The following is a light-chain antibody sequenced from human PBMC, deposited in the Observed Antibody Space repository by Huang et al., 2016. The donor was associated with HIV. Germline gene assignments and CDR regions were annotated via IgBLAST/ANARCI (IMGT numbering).Light chain of an antibody. V-gene: IGKV4-1*01. J-gene: IGKJ1*01. CDR3: HQYYDTPQT. Sequence: DIVVTQSPDSLALSLGGRAAINCTASQSVLKTSNNKNCLSWYQLKPGQPPKLIIYWASTRESGVPDRFSGSGSGKHFTLTIASLRAEDVAVYYCHQYYDTPQTFGQGTKVEVK. CDR1: QSVLKTSNNKNC. CDR2: WAS.